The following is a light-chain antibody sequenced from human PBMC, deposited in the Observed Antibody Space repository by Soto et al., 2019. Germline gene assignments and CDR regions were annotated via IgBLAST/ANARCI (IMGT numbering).Light chain of an antibody. CDR3: QSYDSSLSGPWV. CDR1: SSNIGAGYD. J-gene: IGLJ3*02. V-gene: IGLV1-40*01. Sequence: QSVLTQPPSVSGAPGQRVTISCTGSSSNIGAGYDVHWYQQLPGTAPKLLIYGNSNRPSGVPDRFSGSKSGTSASLAITGLQAVDEADYYCQSYDSSLSGPWVFGGGTTLTVL. CDR2: GNS.